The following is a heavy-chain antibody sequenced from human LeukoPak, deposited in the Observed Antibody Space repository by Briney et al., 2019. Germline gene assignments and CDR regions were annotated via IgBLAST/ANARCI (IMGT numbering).Heavy chain of an antibody. CDR2: IKQDGSEK. J-gene: IGHJ4*02. CDR3: AKDRGQLVLDY. CDR1: GFTFSSYW. V-gene: IGHV3-7*01. Sequence: GGSLRLSCAASGFTFSSYWMSWVRQAPGKGLEWVANIKQDGSEKYYVDSVKGRFTISRDNAKNSLYLQMNSLRAEDTAVYYCAKDRGQLVLDYWGQGTLVTVSS. D-gene: IGHD6-6*01.